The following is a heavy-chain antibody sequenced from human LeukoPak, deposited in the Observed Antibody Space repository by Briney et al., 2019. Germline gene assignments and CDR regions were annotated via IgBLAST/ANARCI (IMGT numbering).Heavy chain of an antibody. CDR3: ARVGDSSSWPIDY. J-gene: IGHJ4*02. Sequence: GSLRLSCAASGFTFSGYGMHWVRQAPGKALEWVAFMQNDGSTEYYADSVRGRFTISRDNSKNTLYLQMTSLRAEDTAVYYCARVGDSSSWPIDYWGQGTLVTVSS. CDR2: MQNDGSTE. V-gene: IGHV3-30*02. CDR1: GFTFSGYG. D-gene: IGHD6-13*01.